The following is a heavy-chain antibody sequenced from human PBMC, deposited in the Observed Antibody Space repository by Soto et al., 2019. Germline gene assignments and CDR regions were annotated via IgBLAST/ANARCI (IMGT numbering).Heavy chain of an antibody. Sequence: DVQMVESGGGLIQPGGSLRLSCAASGFTVSSNYMSWVSQAAGKGLEWVAVIYAGSITFYADSVKGRFTISRDNSKNSLYLQMNSLRAEDTAVYYCARIPYYNSGTIFDYWGQGTLVTVSS. CDR2: IYAGSIT. J-gene: IGHJ4*02. CDR3: ARIPYYNSGTIFDY. CDR1: GFTVSSNY. D-gene: IGHD3-22*01. V-gene: IGHV3-53*01.